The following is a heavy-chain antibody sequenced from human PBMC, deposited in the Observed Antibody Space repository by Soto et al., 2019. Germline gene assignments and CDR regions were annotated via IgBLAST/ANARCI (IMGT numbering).Heavy chain of an antibody. V-gene: IGHV3-23*01. CDR1: GFSFDDYA. D-gene: IGHD3-22*01. CDR3: SRYYYDSSGYYRTNYYYYYGMDV. J-gene: IGHJ6*02. Sequence: GGSLRLSCAASGFSFDDYAMTWVRQAAGKGLEWVSAISGSGDNTYYADSVKGRFTISRDNSKNTLYLQMNSLRAEDTAGYYCSRYYYDSSGYYRTNYYYYYGMDVWGQGTTVTVSS. CDR2: ISGSGDNT.